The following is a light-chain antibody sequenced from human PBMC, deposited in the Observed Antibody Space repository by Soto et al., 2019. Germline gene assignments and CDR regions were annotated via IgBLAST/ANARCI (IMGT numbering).Light chain of an antibody. CDR2: EVS. V-gene: IGLV2-14*01. CDR3: SSYTSSSTQV. J-gene: IGLJ3*02. CDR1: SSDVGGYNY. Sequence: QSALTQPASVSGSPGQSITISCTGTSSDVGGYNYVSWYQQPPGKAPKLIIYEVSNRPSGVSNRFSGSKSGNTASLTISGLQAEDEADYYCSSYTSSSTQVFGGGTKLTVL.